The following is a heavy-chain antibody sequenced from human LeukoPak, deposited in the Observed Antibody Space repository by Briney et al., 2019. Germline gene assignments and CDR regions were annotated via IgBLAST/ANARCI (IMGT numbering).Heavy chain of an antibody. J-gene: IGHJ4*02. CDR1: GGSFSGYY. D-gene: IGHD6-13*01. CDR3: ARMRQLVHY. CDR2: INHSGST. Sequence: SETLSLTCAVYGGSFSGYYWSWIRQPPGKGLEWIGEINHSGSTNYNPSLKSRVTISVDTSKNQFSLKLSSVTAADTAVYYCARMRQLVHYWGQGTLVTVSS. V-gene: IGHV4-34*01.